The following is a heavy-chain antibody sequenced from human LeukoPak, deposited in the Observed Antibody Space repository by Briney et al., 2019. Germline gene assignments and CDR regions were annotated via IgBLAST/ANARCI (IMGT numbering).Heavy chain of an antibody. Sequence: SGGSLRLSCAASGFTFSSYAMSWVRQAPGKGLEWVANIKQDGSEKYYVDSVKGRFTISRDNAKNSLYLQMNSLRAEDTAVYYCARADYWGQGTLVTVSS. CDR3: ARADY. CDR2: IKQDGSEK. J-gene: IGHJ4*02. CDR1: GFTFSSYA. V-gene: IGHV3-7*01.